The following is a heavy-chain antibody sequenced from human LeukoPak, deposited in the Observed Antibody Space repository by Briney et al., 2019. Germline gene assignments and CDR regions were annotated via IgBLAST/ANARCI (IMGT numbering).Heavy chain of an antibody. J-gene: IGHJ4*02. CDR1: GYTFTSYG. V-gene: IGHV1-3*01. D-gene: IGHD3-10*01. CDR2: INAGNGNT. CDR3: ARELLWFGESFDY. Sequence: GASVKVSCKASGYTFTSYGISWVRQAPGQRLEWMGWINAGNGNTKYSQKFQGRVTITRDTSASTAYMELSSLRSEDTAVYYCARELLWFGESFDYWGQGTLVTVSS.